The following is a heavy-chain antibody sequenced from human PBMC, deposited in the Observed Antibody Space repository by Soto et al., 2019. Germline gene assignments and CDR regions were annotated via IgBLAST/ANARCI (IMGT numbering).Heavy chain of an antibody. J-gene: IGHJ5*02. CDR2: IHCSGSA. V-gene: IGHV4-59*12. CDR3: ARGVGGSGLNWFDP. D-gene: IGHD6-19*01. CDR1: GSSIIGYY. Sequence: TSETLSLTCTFSGSSIIGYYWTWIRQSPERGLEWIGYIHCSGSANYNPSLNSRLTMSVDRSKSQFSMKLASVTAADTAVYYCARGVGGSGLNWFDPWGQGTLVTVSS.